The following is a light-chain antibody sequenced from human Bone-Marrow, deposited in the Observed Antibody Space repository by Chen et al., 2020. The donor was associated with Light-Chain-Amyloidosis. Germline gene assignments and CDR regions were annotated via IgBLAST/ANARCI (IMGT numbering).Light chain of an antibody. CDR1: KTNIGADND. V-gene: IGLV1-40*01. J-gene: IGLJ2*01. CDR3: QSYDSSLRGYVV. CDR2: GNS. Sequence: QSVLTQPPSVSGAPGQRVTISCTGSKTNIGADNDVYWYQQVPGTAPKLLIYGNSHRPSGVPDRFSGSKSGTSAFLAIPGLQAEDEAAYYCQSYDSSLRGYVVFGGGTKLTVL.